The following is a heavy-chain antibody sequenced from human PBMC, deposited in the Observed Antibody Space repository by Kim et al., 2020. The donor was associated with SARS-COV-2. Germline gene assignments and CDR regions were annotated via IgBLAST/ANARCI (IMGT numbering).Heavy chain of an antibody. V-gene: IGHV3-30-3*01. CDR2: ISYDGSNK. Sequence: GGSLRLSCAASGFTFSSYAMHWVRQAPGKGLEWVALISYDGSNKYYADSVKGRFTISRDNSKNTLYLQMNSLRAEDTAVYYCARGGITIFGVVTPGYYGMDVWSQGTTVTVSS. D-gene: IGHD3-3*01. CDR1: GFTFSSYA. CDR3: ARGGITIFGVVTPGYYGMDV. J-gene: IGHJ6*02.